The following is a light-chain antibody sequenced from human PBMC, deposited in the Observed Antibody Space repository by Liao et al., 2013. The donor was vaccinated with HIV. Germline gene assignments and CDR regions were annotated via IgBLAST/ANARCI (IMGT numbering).Light chain of an antibody. CDR1: YLGDKY. Sequence: SSELTQSPSVSVSPGQTASITCSGDYLGDKYASWYQHKPGQAPVLVIYKDSERPSGIPERFSGSSSGTTVTLTISGAQAEDEADYYCYSAADNNLGIFGGGTKVTVL. CDR3: YSAADNNLGI. J-gene: IGLJ2*01. V-gene: IGLV3-27*01. CDR2: KDS.